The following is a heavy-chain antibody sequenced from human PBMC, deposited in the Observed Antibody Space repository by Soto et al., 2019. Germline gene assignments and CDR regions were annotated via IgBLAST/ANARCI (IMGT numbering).Heavy chain of an antibody. J-gene: IGHJ4*02. D-gene: IGHD3-22*01. V-gene: IGHV1-69*13. CDR2: IIPIFGTA. CDR3: ARGYYYDSSGYPPYYFDY. CDR1: GGTFSSYA. Sequence: VKVSCKASGGTFSSYAISWVRQAPRQGLEWMGGIIPIFGTANYAQKFQGRVTITADESTSTAYMELSSLRSEDTAVYYCARGYYYDSSGYPPYYFDYWGQGTLVTVSS.